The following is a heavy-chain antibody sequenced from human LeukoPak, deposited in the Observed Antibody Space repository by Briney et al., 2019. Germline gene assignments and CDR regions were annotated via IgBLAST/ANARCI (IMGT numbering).Heavy chain of an antibody. D-gene: IGHD6-19*01. J-gene: IGHJ4*02. CDR1: GFTFSSYA. CDR3: ATTSSGWYYFDY. V-gene: IGHV3-23*01. Sequence: GGSLRLSCAASGFTFSSYAMSWVRQAPGKGLEWVSAISGSGGNTYYADSVKGRFTISRDNSKNTLYLQMNSLRAEDTAVYYCATTSSGWYYFDYWGQGTLVTVSS. CDR2: ISGSGGNT.